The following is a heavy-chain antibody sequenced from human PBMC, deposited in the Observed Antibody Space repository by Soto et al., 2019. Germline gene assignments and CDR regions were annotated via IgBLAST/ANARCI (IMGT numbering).Heavy chain of an antibody. V-gene: IGHV3-30*18. D-gene: IGHD4-17*01. Sequence: GGSLRFSCAASGFTFSSYGMHWVRQGPGKGLECVAVISCDGSNKYYADSVKGRLTISRDNSKNTLYLQMNSLRAEDTAVYYCAKFRPYGDEAAYWGQGTFVTVSS. J-gene: IGHJ4*02. CDR2: ISCDGSNK. CDR1: GFTFSSYG. CDR3: AKFRPYGDEAAY.